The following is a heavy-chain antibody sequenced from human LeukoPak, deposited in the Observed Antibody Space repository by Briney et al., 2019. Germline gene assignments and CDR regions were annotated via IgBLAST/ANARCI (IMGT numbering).Heavy chain of an antibody. CDR2: INHSGST. CDR3: ARVGWLQLRRDYFDY. J-gene: IGHJ4*02. Sequence: KPSQTLSLTCAVSGGSISSGGYYWSWIRQPPGKGLEWIGEINHSGSTNYNPSLKSRVTISVDTSENQFSLKLSSVTAADTAVYYCARVGWLQLRRDYFDYWGQGTLVTVSS. CDR1: GGSISSGGYY. D-gene: IGHD5-24*01. V-gene: IGHV4-30-2*01.